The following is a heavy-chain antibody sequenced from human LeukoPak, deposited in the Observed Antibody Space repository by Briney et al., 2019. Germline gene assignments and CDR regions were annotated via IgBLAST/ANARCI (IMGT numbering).Heavy chain of an antibody. J-gene: IGHJ5*02. Sequence: GASVKVSCKASGYSFTGYYIQWVRQAPGQGLEWLGWMHPNSSDTNYAQKFQGRVTMTRDTSIRTAYMELSRLTSDDTAVYYCASYGSGYNWFDPWGQGTLVTVSS. CDR3: ASYGSGYNWFDP. V-gene: IGHV1-2*02. D-gene: IGHD3-10*01. CDR2: MHPNSSDT. CDR1: GYSFTGYY.